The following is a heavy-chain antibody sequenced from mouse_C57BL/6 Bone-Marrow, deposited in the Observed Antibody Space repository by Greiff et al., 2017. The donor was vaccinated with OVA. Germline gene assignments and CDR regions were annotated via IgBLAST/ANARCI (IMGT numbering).Heavy chain of an antibody. J-gene: IGHJ2*01. CDR1: GYTFTSYW. CDR3: AIRDLGYGSDDY. V-gene: IGHV1-74*01. Sequence: VQLQQSGAELVKPGASVKVSCKASGYTFTSYWMHWVKQRPGQGLEWIGRIHPSASDTHYNQKVKGKATLTVDKSSSTAYMQLSSLTSEDSAVYYCAIRDLGYGSDDYWGQGTTLTVSS. CDR2: IHPSASDT. D-gene: IGHD1-1*01.